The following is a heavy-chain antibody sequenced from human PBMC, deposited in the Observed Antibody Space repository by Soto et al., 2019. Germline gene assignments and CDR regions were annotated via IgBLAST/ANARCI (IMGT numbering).Heavy chain of an antibody. CDR2: INVGNGNT. CDR3: VITYSGYGYHYFSVIDV. V-gene: IGHV1-3*05. D-gene: IGHD5-12*01. Sequence: QVQLVQSGAEEKKPGASVKVSCKASGYTFTSYAMHWVRQAPGQRLEWMGWINVGNGNTKYSQKFQGRVTITWDTSADTGYRTLRCLRSEHAALYYCVITYSGYGYHYFSVIDVSDQWST. CDR1: GYTFTSYA. J-gene: IGHJ6*02.